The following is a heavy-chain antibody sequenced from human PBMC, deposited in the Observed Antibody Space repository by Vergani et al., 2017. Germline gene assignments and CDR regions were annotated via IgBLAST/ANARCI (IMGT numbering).Heavy chain of an antibody. Sequence: VQLVESGGGLVKPGGSLRLSCAASGFTFSSYSMNWVRQAPGKGLEWVSLISGDGGSTYYADSVKGRFTISRDNSKNTLYLQMNSLRAEDTAVYYCAREGLYDFADYGMDVWGQGTTVTVSS. V-gene: IGHV3-NL1*01. D-gene: IGHD3/OR15-3a*01. CDR2: ISGDGGST. J-gene: IGHJ6*02. CDR3: AREGLYDFADYGMDV. CDR1: GFTFSSYS.